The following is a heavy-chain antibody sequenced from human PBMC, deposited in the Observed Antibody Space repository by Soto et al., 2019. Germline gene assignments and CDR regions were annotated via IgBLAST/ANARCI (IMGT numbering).Heavy chain of an antibody. V-gene: IGHV3-15*01. D-gene: IGHD2-15*01. J-gene: IGHJ6*02. CDR3: TTVAGYCSGPRCRV. CDR1: VFTFSHAW. CDR2: IKSQTDGGTT. Sequence: LRLSCAASVFTFSHAWMSWVRQAPGKGLEWVGRIKSQTDGGTTDYAAPVKGRFTISRDDSKNTLYLQMNSLKTEDTAVYYCTTVAGYCSGPRCRVWGQGTMVTVSS.